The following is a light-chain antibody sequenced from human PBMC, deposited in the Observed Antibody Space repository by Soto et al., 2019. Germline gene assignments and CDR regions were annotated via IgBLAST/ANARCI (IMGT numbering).Light chain of an antibody. CDR3: QQYGSSPWT. Sequence: ELVLTHSPGTLSLSPGERATLSCRASQSVSSYFLAWYQQKPGQAPRLLISGASSRATGIPDRFSGSGSGTDFTLTISRLEPEDFAVYYCQQYGSSPWTFGQGTRLEIK. CDR1: QSVSSYF. V-gene: IGKV3-20*01. J-gene: IGKJ5*01. CDR2: GAS.